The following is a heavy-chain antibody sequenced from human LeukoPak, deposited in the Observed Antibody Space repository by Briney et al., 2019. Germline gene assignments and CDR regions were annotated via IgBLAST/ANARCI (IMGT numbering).Heavy chain of an antibody. D-gene: IGHD5-12*01. Sequence: PGGSPRLSCAASGFTFSSYAMHWVRQAPGKGLEWVAVISYDGSNKYYADSVKGRFTISRDNSKNTLYLQMNSLRAEDTAVYYCIVATINYWGQGTLVTVSS. CDR1: GFTFSSYA. V-gene: IGHV3-30*04. J-gene: IGHJ4*02. CDR3: IVATINY. CDR2: ISYDGSNK.